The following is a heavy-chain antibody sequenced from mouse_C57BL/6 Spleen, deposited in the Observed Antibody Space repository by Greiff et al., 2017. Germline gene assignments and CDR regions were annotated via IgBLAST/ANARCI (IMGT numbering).Heavy chain of an antibody. D-gene: IGHD1-1*01. J-gene: IGHJ4*01. CDR3: ARSTVYYYAMDY. Sequence: VQLKESGAELVRPGTSVKVSCKASGYAFTNYLIEWVKQRPGQGLEWIGVINPGSGGTNYNEKFKGKATLTADKSSSTAYMQLSSLTSEDSAVYFCARSTVYYYAMDYWGQGTSVTVSS. CDR2: INPGSGGT. CDR1: GYAFTNYL. V-gene: IGHV1-54*01.